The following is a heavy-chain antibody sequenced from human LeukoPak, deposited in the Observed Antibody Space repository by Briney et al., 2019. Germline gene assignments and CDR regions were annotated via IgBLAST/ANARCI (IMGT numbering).Heavy chain of an antibody. V-gene: IGHV3-23*01. CDR3: AKRGSSVNATPRDYFDY. D-gene: IGHD2-15*01. J-gene: IGHJ4*02. CDR1: GFTFSTYA. Sequence: GGSLRLSCVASGFTFSTYAMTWVRQAPGKGLEWVSTISGKAAGTYYADSAKGRFTISRDNSKNTLYLQMNSLRAEDTAVYFCAKRGSSVNATPRDYFDYWGQGNLVTVSS. CDR2: ISGKAAGT.